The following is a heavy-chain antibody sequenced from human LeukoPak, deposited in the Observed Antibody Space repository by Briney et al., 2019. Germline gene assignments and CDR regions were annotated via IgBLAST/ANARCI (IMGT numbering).Heavy chain of an antibody. CDR2: ISGSGGST. CDR3: AKRGVVIRVILVGFHKEAYYFDS. Sequence: GGSLRLSCAVSGITLSNYGMSWVRQAPGKGLEWVAGISGSGGSTNYAASVKGRFTISRDNPKNTLYLQMNSLRAEDTAVYFCAKRGVVIRVILVGFHKEAYYFDSWGQGALDTVSS. V-gene: IGHV3-23*01. D-gene: IGHD3-22*01. CDR1: GITLSNYG. J-gene: IGHJ4*02.